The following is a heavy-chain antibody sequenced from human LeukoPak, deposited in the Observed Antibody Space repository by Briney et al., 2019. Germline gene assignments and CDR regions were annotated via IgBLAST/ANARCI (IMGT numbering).Heavy chain of an antibody. D-gene: IGHD4-17*01. V-gene: IGHV5-51*01. Sequence: GESLEISCKGSGYSFTSYWIGWVRQMPGKGLEWMGIIYPGDSDTRYSPSFQGQVTISADKSISTAYLQWSSLKASDTAMYYCARFLRGYGDYDYFDYWGQGTLVTVSS. J-gene: IGHJ4*02. CDR2: IYPGDSDT. CDR1: GYSFTSYW. CDR3: ARFLRGYGDYDYFDY.